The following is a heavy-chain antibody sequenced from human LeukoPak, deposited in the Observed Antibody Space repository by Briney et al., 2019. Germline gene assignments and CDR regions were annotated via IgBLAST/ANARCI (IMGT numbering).Heavy chain of an antibody. D-gene: IGHD2-15*01. J-gene: IGHJ6*03. V-gene: IGHV1-69*05. CDR3: ARVRWRDYYYMDA. CDR1: GCTFSSDA. Sequence: SVKVSCKASGCTFSSDAISWVRRPPGQGLEGLGGIIPIFGTANYAQKFQGRVTITTDESTSTSYMELSSLRSEDTAVYYCARVRWRDYYYMDAGGKGTTVTVSS. CDR2: IIPIFGTA.